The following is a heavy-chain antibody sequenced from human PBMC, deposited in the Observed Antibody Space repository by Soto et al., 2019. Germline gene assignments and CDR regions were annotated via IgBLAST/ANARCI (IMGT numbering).Heavy chain of an antibody. CDR2: ISSSSSYI. V-gene: IGHV3-21*01. J-gene: IGHJ4*02. D-gene: IGHD3-10*01. Sequence: PGGSLRLSCAASGFTFSSYSMNWVRQAPGKGLEWVSSISSSSSYIYYADSVKGRFTISRDNAKNSLYLQMNSLRAEDTAVYYCACMVRGVIPPVDYWGQGTLVTVSS. CDR3: ACMVRGVIPPVDY. CDR1: GFTFSSYS.